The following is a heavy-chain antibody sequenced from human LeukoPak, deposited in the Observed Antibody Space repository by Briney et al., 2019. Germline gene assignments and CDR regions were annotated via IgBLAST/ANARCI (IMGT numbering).Heavy chain of an antibody. J-gene: IGHJ5*02. CDR3: ARGKRYFDWLLPYNWFDP. CDR1: GYTFTGYY. Sequence: ASVKVSCKASGYTFTGYYMHWVRQAPGQGLEWMGWINPNGGGTNYAQKFQGRVTMTRDTSISTAYMELSRLRSDDTAVYYCARGKRYFDWLLPYNWFDPWGQGTLVTVSS. D-gene: IGHD3-9*01. V-gene: IGHV1-2*02. CDR2: INPNGGGT.